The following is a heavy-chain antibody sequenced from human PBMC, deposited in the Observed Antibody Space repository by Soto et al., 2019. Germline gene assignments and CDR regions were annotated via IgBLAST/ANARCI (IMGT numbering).Heavy chain of an antibody. D-gene: IGHD6-6*01. Sequence: SGKVSFRSTGYTFPGYYMHWVRQAPVQGLEWMGWINPNSGGTNYAQKFQGRVTMTRDTSISTAYMELSRLRSDDTAVYYCERDGSIAARPRCFQHWGQGTLVIVSS. CDR3: ERDGSIAARPRCFQH. V-gene: IGHV1-2*02. J-gene: IGHJ1*01. CDR2: INPNSGGT. CDR1: GYTFPGYY.